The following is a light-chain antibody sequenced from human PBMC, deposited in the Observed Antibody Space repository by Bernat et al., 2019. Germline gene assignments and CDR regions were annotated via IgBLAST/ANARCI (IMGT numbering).Light chain of an antibody. V-gene: IGKV1-NL1*01. CDR1: QDISNA. CDR2: GAS. Sequence: DIQMSQTPSSLSASVGDKVTITCRASQDISNALAWYQQKPGQAPKLLIYGASSLGSGVPSRFSGSRSGTDFTLTITSLEPEDFAAYHCQQGYSPPYTFGQGTRVEI. CDR3: QQGYSPPYT. J-gene: IGKJ2*01.